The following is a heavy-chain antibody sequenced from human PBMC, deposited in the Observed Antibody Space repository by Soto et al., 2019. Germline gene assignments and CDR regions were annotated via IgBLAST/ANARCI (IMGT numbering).Heavy chain of an antibody. Sequence: SETLSLTCTVSGGSISSSSYYWGWIRQPPGKGLEWIGSIYYSGSTYYNPSLKSRVTISVDTSKNQFSLKLSSVTAADTAVYYCARRRYYDYIWGSYPCPGGCHYFDYWGQGTLVTVSS. CDR2: IYYSGST. D-gene: IGHD3-16*01. V-gene: IGHV4-39*01. CDR1: GGSISSSSYY. J-gene: IGHJ4*02. CDR3: ARRRYYDYIWGSYPCPGGCHYFDY.